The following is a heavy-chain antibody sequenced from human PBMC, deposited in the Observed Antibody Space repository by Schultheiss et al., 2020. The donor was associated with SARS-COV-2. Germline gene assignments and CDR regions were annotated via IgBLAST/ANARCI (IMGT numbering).Heavy chain of an antibody. CDR2: IYYTGST. D-gene: IGHD5-18*01. CDR3: ARGAPGYSYGYVDY. CDR1: GGSVSSGSYY. V-gene: IGHV4-61*01. Sequence: SETLSLTCTVSGGSVSSGSYYWSWIRQPPGKGLEWIGYIYYTGSTKYIPSLKSRVTMALDTSKNQVSLKLSSVTAADTAVYYCARGAPGYSYGYVDYWGQGTLVTVSS. J-gene: IGHJ4*02.